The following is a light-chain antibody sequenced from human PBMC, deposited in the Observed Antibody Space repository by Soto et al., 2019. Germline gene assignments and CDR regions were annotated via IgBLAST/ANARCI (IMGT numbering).Light chain of an antibody. V-gene: IGKV1-5*03. J-gene: IGKJ1*01. CDR1: QSINW. CDR3: QHYDTYSPMWT. Sequence: DIQLAQSPSTLSASVGDRLIITCRATQSINWLAWYQQKPGKAPKLLIFEASRLESGVPSRFSGSGSGTEFTLTISSLQPEDFVTYYCQHYDTYSPMWTFGQGTKVDVK. CDR2: EAS.